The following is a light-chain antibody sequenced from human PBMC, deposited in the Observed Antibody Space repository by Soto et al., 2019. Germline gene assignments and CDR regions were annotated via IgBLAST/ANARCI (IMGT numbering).Light chain of an antibody. CDR3: QQAFSAEWT. Sequence: EILMPQSPPSLTVSPWERAALSCRASQSVGRNLAWYQQKPGQAPRLLIFGASNRATGIPARFSGTGSGTDFTLTISSLQPEDFATYFCQQAFSAEWTFGQGTKV. J-gene: IGKJ1*01. V-gene: IGKV3-15*01. CDR2: GAS. CDR1: QSVGRN.